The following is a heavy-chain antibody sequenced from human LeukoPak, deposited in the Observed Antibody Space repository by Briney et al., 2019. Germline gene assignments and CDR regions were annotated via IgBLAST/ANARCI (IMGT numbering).Heavy chain of an antibody. CDR3: ARHTEFDYGDYVGPYWYFDL. J-gene: IGHJ2*01. CDR2: IYYSGNT. D-gene: IGHD4-17*01. CDR1: VGSISSSSYY. Sequence: SETLSLTCTVSVGSISSSSYYWGWIRQPPGKGLEWIGSIYYSGNTYYNPSLKSRVTISVDTSKNQFSLKLSSVTAADTAVYYCARHTEFDYGDYVGPYWYFDLWGRGTLVTVSS. V-gene: IGHV4-39*01.